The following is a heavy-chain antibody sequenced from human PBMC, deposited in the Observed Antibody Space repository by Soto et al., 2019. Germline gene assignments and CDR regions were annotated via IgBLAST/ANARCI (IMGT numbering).Heavy chain of an antibody. V-gene: IGHV1-18*01. Sequence: GASVKVSCKASGYTFTSYGISWVRQAPGQGLEWMGWISAYNGNTNYAQKLQGRVTMTTDTSTSTAYMELRSLRSDDTAVYYCARDSRIRVGAPSGYWGQGTLVTVSS. J-gene: IGHJ4*02. CDR1: GYTFTSYG. CDR2: ISAYNGNT. D-gene: IGHD1-26*01. CDR3: ARDSRIRVGAPSGY.